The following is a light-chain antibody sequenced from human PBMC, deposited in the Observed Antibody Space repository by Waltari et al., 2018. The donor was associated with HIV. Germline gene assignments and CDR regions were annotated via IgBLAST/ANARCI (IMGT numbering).Light chain of an antibody. CDR1: QGIGND. Sequence: DIQMTQFPFSLSASVGDRVTITCRAGQGIGNDLGWYQQKPGKAPKRLIYAISSLQSGVPSRFRGSGSGTEFTLTISSLQPEDFATYYCLQYDSYSRGLTFGGGTKVEIK. J-gene: IGKJ4*01. CDR3: LQYDSYSRGLT. CDR2: AIS. V-gene: IGKV1-17*01.